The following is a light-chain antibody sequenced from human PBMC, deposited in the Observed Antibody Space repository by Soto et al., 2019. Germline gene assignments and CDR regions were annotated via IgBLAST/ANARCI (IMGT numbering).Light chain of an antibody. CDR1: RDVGSD. CDR2: AAS. Sequence: QMTQSPSSLSASVGEKIIITCRASRDVGSDVSWYQQKPGQAPKLLIYAASNLYTGVPSRFSGSRSGTEFTLTISRLEPEDFAVYYCQQYGSSLITFGQGTKVDI. CDR3: QQYGSSLIT. V-gene: IGKV1-17*01. J-gene: IGKJ1*01.